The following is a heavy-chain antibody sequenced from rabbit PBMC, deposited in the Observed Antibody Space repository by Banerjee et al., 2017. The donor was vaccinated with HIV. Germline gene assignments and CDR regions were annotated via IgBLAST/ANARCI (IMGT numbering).Heavy chain of an antibody. CDR2: IGTGSGST. J-gene: IGHJ4*01. CDR3: ASNVAAYAGGAGGNL. Sequence: QEQLEESGGDLVKPEGSLTLTCTASGIDFSGYYYMCWVRQAPGKGLEWIACIGTGSGSTYYANWAKGRFTISKTSSTVDLKMTSLTAADTATYFCASNVAAYAGGAGGNLWGKAPSSPS. D-gene: IGHD4-2*01. V-gene: IGHV1S45*01. CDR1: GIDFSGYYY.